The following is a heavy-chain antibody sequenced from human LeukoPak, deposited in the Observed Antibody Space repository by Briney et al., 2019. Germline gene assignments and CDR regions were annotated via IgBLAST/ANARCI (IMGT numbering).Heavy chain of an antibody. CDR1: GGSISSSSYY. CDR3: AREGRGAVAETYTDY. Sequence: SETLSLTCTVSGGSISSSSYYWGWIRQPPGKGLEWIGSIYYSGSTYYNPSLKSRVTISVDTSKNQFSLKLSSVTAADTAVYYCAREGRGAVAETYTDYWGQGTQVTVSS. D-gene: IGHD6-19*01. CDR2: IYYSGST. V-gene: IGHV4-39*07. J-gene: IGHJ4*02.